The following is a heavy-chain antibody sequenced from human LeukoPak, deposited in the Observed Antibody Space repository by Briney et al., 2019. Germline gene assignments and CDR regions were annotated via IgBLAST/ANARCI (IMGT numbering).Heavy chain of an antibody. CDR3: ARGGWYSNYYFDY. Sequence: SETLSLTCTVSGGSISSGGYYWSWIRQHPGKGLEWIGYIYYSGSTYYNPSLKSRVTISVDKSKNQFSLKLSSVTAADTAVYYCARGGWYSNYYFDYWGQGTLVTVSS. D-gene: IGHD6-13*01. V-gene: IGHV4-31*03. CDR2: IYYSGST. CDR1: GGSISSGGYY. J-gene: IGHJ4*02.